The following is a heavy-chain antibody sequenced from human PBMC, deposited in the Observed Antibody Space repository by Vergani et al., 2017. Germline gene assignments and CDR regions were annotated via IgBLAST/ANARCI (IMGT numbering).Heavy chain of an antibody. CDR1: GGSISSYY. V-gene: IGHV4-59*12. Sequence: QVQLQESGPGLVKPSETLSLTCTVSGGSISSYYWSWIRQPPGKGLEWIGYIYYSGSTNYNPSLKSRVTISVDTSKNQFSLKLSSVTAADTAVYYCAINYYDSSGYYPKRYFDLWGRGTLVTVSS. D-gene: IGHD3-22*01. J-gene: IGHJ2*01. CDR3: AINYYDSSGYYPKRYFDL. CDR2: IYYSGST.